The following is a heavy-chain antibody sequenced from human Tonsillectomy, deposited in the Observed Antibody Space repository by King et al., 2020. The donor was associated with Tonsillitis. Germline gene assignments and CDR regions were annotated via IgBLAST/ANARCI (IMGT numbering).Heavy chain of an antibody. CDR2: IYYSGST. Sequence: VQLQESGPGLVKPSETLSLTCTVSGGSISSNYWSWIRQTPGKGLEWIGYIYYSGSTTYNPSLQSRVTISVDTSKNHFSLRLSSVTAADTALYYCARVGCSGDSCYHYYYYGMDVWGQGTTVTVSS. J-gene: IGHJ6*02. D-gene: IGHD2-15*01. V-gene: IGHV4-59*01. CDR3: ARVGCSGDSCYHYYYYGMDV. CDR1: GGSISSNY.